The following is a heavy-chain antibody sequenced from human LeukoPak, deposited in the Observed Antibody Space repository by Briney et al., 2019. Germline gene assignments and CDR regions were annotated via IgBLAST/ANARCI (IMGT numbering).Heavy chain of an antibody. CDR2: INPNSGGA. CDR1: GYTFTGYY. Sequence: ASAKVSCKASGYTFTGYYMHWVRQAPGQGLEWMGWINPNSGGANYAQKFQGRVTMTRDTSISTAYMELSRLRSDDTAVYYCAIWGDQQLGRSYFDYWGQGTLVTVSS. D-gene: IGHD6-6*01. V-gene: IGHV1-2*02. CDR3: AIWGDQQLGRSYFDY. J-gene: IGHJ4*02.